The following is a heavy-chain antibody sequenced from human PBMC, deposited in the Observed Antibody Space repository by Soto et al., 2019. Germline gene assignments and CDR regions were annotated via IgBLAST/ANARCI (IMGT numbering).Heavy chain of an antibody. Sequence: GGSLRLSCAASGFTFSSYWMHWVRQAPGKGLVWVSRINSDGSSTSYADSVKGRFTISRDNAKNTLYLQMNSLRAEDTAVYYCARASCSGGSCYNYFDYWGQGTLVTVSS. CDR1: GFTFSSYW. D-gene: IGHD2-15*01. J-gene: IGHJ4*02. CDR3: ARASCSGGSCYNYFDY. V-gene: IGHV3-74*01. CDR2: INSDGSST.